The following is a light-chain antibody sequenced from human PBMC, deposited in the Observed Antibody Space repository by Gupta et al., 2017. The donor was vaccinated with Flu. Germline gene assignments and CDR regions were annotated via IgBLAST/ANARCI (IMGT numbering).Light chain of an antibody. CDR1: ALPKKY. Sequence: SYELTQPPSVSVSLGQMARITCSGEALPKKYAYWHQQKPGQFPVLVIYKDSERPSGIPERFSGSSSGTIVTLTISGVQAEDEADYYCLSADSSGTYGVFGTGTKVTVL. CDR2: KDS. V-gene: IGLV3-16*01. J-gene: IGLJ1*01. CDR3: LSADSSGTYGV.